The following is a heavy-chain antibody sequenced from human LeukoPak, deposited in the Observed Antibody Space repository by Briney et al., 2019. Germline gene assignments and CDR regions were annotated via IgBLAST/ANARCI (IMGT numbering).Heavy chain of an antibody. Sequence: SETLSLTCAVYGGSFSGYYWSWIRQPPGKGLEWIGEINHSGSTNYNPSLKSRVTISVDTSKNQFSLKLSSVTAADTAVYYCARDVYETADAFDIWGQGTMVTVSS. CDR3: ARDVYETADAFDI. V-gene: IGHV4-34*01. D-gene: IGHD2-8*01. CDR2: INHSGST. CDR1: GGSFSGYY. J-gene: IGHJ3*02.